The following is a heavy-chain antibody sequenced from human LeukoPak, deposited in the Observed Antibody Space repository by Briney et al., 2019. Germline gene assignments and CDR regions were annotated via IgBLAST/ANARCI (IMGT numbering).Heavy chain of an antibody. CDR3: ARGTTLRVVNYFDY. V-gene: IGHV1-2*02. Sequence: ASVKVSCKASGYTFTGYYMHWVRQAPGQGLEWMGWINPNSGGTNFAQNFQGRVTMTRDTSISTAYMELSRLRSDDTAVYYCARGTTLRVVNYFDYWGQGTLVTVSS. D-gene: IGHD3-22*01. CDR1: GYTFTGYY. CDR2: INPNSGGT. J-gene: IGHJ4*02.